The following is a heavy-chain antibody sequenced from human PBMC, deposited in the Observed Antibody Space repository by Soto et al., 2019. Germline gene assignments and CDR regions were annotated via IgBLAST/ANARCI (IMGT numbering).Heavy chain of an antibody. J-gene: IGHJ4*02. D-gene: IGHD6-19*01. CDR3: AKEGEYSSGWDNFDY. CDR1: GFTFSSYS. V-gene: IGHV3-48*01. Sequence: LRLSCAASGFTFSSYSMNWVRQAPGKGLEWASYISSSSSTIYYADSVKGRFTISRDNAKNSLYLQMNSLRAEDTAVYYCAKEGEYSSGWDNFDYWGQGTLVTVSS. CDR2: ISSSSSTI.